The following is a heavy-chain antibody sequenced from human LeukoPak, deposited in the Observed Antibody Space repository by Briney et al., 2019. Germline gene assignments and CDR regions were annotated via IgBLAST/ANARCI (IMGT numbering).Heavy chain of an antibody. Sequence: GGSLRLSCAAPGFTFSSYGMHWVRQATGKSLEWVSSVDTAGDPYYAASSVRGRFTISRENAKNSLYLQMNSLTDGDTAVYYCARETPVAGPNGDFYGMDVWGQGTTVTVSS. CDR2: VDTAGDP. J-gene: IGHJ6*02. CDR3: ARETPVAGPNGDFYGMDV. CDR1: GFTFSSYG. D-gene: IGHD6-19*01. V-gene: IGHV3-13*05.